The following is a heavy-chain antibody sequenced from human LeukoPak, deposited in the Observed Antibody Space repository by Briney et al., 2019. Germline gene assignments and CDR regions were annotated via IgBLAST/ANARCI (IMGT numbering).Heavy chain of an antibody. CDR2: IGPHSRFT. CDR3: AKEGNGPLSKDFDY. J-gene: IGHJ4*02. V-gene: IGHV1-2*02. CDR1: GFTFNDYH. Sequence: ASVKVSCQSSGFTFNDYHIHWMRQAPGQGLEWMGYIGPHSRFTSSPQEFRGRVTMTRDTSTNTAYMELTSLTPDDTAVYYCAKEGNGPLSKDFDYWGQGILVTVSS.